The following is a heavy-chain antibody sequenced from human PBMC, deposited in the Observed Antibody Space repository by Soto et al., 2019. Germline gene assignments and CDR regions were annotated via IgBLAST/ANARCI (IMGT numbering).Heavy chain of an antibody. D-gene: IGHD6-6*01. CDR2: IYSAGST. V-gene: IGHV3-66*01. J-gene: IGHJ3*02. CDR1: GFTVSDNY. CDR3: AFWDTSSSVGAFDI. Sequence: GGSLRLSCAASGFTVSDNYMSWVRQAPGKGLEWVSVIYSAGSTYYADSVKCRVTISRDYSQNMLSLQMNSLRAEDTAVYYCAFWDTSSSVGAFDIWGQGTVVTVSS.